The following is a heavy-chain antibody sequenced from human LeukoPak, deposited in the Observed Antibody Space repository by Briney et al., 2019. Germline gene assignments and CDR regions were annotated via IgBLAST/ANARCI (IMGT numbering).Heavy chain of an antibody. V-gene: IGHV3-48*04. D-gene: IGHD3-9*01. Sequence: GGSLRLSCAASGFTFSDYSMNWVRQAPGKGLEWVSYISNSFSPIYYADSVKGRFTISRDNAKNSLYLQMNSLRAEDTAVYYCARTSRYFEWLFIFDYWGQGSLVTVSS. J-gene: IGHJ4*02. CDR3: ARTSRYFEWLFIFDY. CDR2: ISNSFSPI. CDR1: GFTFSDYS.